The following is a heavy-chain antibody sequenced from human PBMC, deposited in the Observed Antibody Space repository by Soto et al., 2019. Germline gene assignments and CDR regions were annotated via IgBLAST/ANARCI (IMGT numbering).Heavy chain of an antibody. CDR2: MYFSGFYSGST. CDR3: ARGFDILTFGFCLDY. J-gene: IGHJ4*02. D-gene: IGHD3-9*01. V-gene: IGHV4-39*01. Sequence: RTCTVSGGSMSSSSYYWGWIRQPPGKGLEWIANMYFSGFYSGSTSYNPSLKSRVTISVDTSKNQFSLQVSSVTAADTAVYYCARGFDILTFGFCLDYWGQGTLVTVSS. CDR1: GGSMSSSSYY.